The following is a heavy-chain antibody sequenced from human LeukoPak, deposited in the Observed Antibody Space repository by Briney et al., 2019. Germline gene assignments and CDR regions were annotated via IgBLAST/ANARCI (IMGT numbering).Heavy chain of an antibody. V-gene: IGHV4-38-2*02. CDR1: GYSISSGYY. J-gene: IGHJ6*02. Sequence: SETLSLTCTVSGYSISSGYYWGWIRQPPGKGLEWIGSIYHSGSTYYNPSLKSRVTISVDTSKNQFSLKLSSVTAADTAVYYCARDGGLNTAMVKVEDYYYYYGMDVWGQGTTVTVSS. CDR3: ARDGGLNTAMVKVEDYYYYYGMDV. D-gene: IGHD5-18*01. CDR2: IYHSGST.